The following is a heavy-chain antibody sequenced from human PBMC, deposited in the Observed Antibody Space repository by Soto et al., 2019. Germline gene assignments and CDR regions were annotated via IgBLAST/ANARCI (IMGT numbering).Heavy chain of an antibody. CDR2: ISYDGSNK. CDR1: GFTFSSYG. CDR3: AKELKRSYYYGSGSYYNSFDY. D-gene: IGHD3-10*01. Sequence: GGSLRLSCAASGFTFSSYGMHWVRQAPGKGLEWVAVISYDGSNKYYADSVKGRFTISRDNSKNTLYLQMNSLRAEDTAVYYCAKELKRSYYYGSGSYYNSFDYWGQGTLVTVSS. V-gene: IGHV3-30*18. J-gene: IGHJ4*02.